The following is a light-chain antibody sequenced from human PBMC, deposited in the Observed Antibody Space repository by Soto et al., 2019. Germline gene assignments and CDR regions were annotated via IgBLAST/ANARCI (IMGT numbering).Light chain of an antibody. J-gene: IGKJ1*01. CDR2: DAS. V-gene: IGKV3-20*01. CDR3: QQYGSSPRT. Sequence: EIVLTQSPATLSLSPGERATLSCRASQSVSSYLAWYQQKFGQAPRLLIYDASNRATGIPARFSGSGSATDFTLTISRLEPEDFAVYYCQQYGSSPRTFGQGTKVDIK. CDR1: QSVSSY.